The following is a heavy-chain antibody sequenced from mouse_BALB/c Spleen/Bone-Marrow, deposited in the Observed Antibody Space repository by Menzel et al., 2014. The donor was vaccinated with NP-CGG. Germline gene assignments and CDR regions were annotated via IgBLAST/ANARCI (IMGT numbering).Heavy chain of an antibody. CDR1: GFTFTDYY. CDR3: ARDRRYDLAWFAY. V-gene: IGHV7-3*02. J-gene: IGHJ3*01. D-gene: IGHD2-14*01. Sequence: VTLKESGGGLVQPGGSLRLSCATSGFTFTDYYMSWVRQPPGKALEWLGFIRNKANGYTTEYSASVKGRSTISRDNSQSILYLQMNTLRAEDSATYYCARDRRYDLAWFAYWGQGTLVTVSA. CDR2: IRNKANGYTT.